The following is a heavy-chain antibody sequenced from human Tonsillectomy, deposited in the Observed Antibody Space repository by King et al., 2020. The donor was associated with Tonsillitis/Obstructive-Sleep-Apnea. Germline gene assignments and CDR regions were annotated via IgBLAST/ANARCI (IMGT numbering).Heavy chain of an antibody. V-gene: IGHV3-23*04. CDR3: AKEGVLRYFDWLLNSFDY. J-gene: IGHJ4*02. Sequence: VQLVQSGGGLVQPGGSLRLSCAASGFTFSSYAMSWVRQAPGKGLEWVSAISGSGGSTYYADSVKGRFTISRDNSKNTLYLQRNSLKAEDTAVYYCAKEGVLRYFDWLLNSFDYWCQGTLVTVSS. D-gene: IGHD3-9*01. CDR2: ISGSGGST. CDR1: GFTFSSYA.